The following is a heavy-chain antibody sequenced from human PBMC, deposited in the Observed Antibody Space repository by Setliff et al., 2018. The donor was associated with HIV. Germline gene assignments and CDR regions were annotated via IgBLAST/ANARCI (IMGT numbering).Heavy chain of an antibody. J-gene: IGHJ6*02. CDR3: ARNFGLSPSGKYYYYYGMDI. D-gene: IGHD3-10*01. CDR2: ISPNSGGT. Sequence: ASVKVSCKASGFIFTHYYIHWVRQAPGQGLEWMGRISPNSGGTQFAQKFQGRVTMTRDTSINAAYMELRSLRSDDTAVYYCARNFGLSPSGKYYYYYGMDIWGQGTTVTVSS. CDR1: GFIFTHYY. V-gene: IGHV1-2*06.